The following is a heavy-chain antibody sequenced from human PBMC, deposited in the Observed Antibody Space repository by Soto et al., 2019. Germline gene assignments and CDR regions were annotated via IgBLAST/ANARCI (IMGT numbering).Heavy chain of an antibody. J-gene: IGHJ6*03. CDR3: AKGLYSGYDFPIRYYMDV. D-gene: IGHD5-12*01. Sequence: GGSLRLSCAASGFTFSSYAMSWVRQAPGKGLEWVSAISGSGGSTYYADSVKGRFTISRDNSKNTLYLQMNSLRAEDTAVYYCAKGLYSGYDFPIRYYMDVWGKGTTVTVSS. CDR2: ISGSGGST. CDR1: GFTFSSYA. V-gene: IGHV3-23*01.